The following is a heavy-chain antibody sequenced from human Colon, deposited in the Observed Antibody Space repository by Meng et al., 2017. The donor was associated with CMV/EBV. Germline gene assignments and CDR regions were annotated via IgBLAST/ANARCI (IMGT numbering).Heavy chain of an antibody. CDR2: IYPGDSDT. V-gene: IGHV5-51*01. CDR1: GYSFTNYW. CDR3: ARHDCRITCYPDY. J-gene: IGHJ4*02. Sequence: GESLKISCKGSGYSFTNYWIGWVRQMPGKGLEWMGIIYPGDSDTRYSPSFQGQVTISADQSISTAYLQWSSLKASDTAMYYCARHDCRITCYPDYWGQGTLVTVSS. D-gene: IGHD2-2*01.